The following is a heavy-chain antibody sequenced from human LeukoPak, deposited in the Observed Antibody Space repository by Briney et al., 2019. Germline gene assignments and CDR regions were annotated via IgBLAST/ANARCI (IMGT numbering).Heavy chain of an antibody. V-gene: IGHV3-9*01. CDR3: AKDIGAEYGGTGADAFDI. D-gene: IGHD2-15*01. CDR1: GFTFDDYA. CDR2: ISWNSGSI. J-gene: IGHJ3*02. Sequence: PGGSLRLSCAASGFTFDDYAMHWVRQAPGKGLEWVSGISWNSGSIGYADSVKGRFTISRDNAKKSLDLQMTSLRAEDTALYYCAKDIGAEYGGTGADAFDIWGQGTMVTVSS.